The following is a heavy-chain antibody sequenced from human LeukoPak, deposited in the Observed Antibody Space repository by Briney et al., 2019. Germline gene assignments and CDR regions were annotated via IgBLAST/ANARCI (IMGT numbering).Heavy chain of an antibody. CDR3: ARQMMTGYYFDY. V-gene: IGHV3-23*01. D-gene: IGHD3-9*01. CDR2: ITDSGGSS. J-gene: IGHJ4*02. CDR1: GFSFSSYA. Sequence: GGSLRLSCAASGFSFSSYAMTWVRQAPGKGLERVSSITDSGGSSFYADSVKGRFTFSRDNSKSTLYLQMNSLRAEDTAVYYCARQMMTGYYFDYWGQGTLITVSS.